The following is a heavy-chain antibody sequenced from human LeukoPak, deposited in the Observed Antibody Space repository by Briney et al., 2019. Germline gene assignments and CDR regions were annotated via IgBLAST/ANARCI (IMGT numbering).Heavy chain of an antibody. J-gene: IGHJ4*02. V-gene: IGHV3-21*01. CDR1: GFTFSSYS. Sequence: PGGSLRLSCAASGFTFSSYSMNWVRQAPGKGLEWVSPISSSSSYIYYADSVKGRFTISRDNAKNSLYLQMNSLRVEDTAVYYCAGGIAAAGGFDYWGQGTLVTVSS. CDR2: ISSSSSYI. CDR3: AGGIAAAGGFDY. D-gene: IGHD6-13*01.